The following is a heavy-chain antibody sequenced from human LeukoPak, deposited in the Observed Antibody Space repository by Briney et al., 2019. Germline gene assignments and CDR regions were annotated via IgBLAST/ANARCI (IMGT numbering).Heavy chain of an antibody. CDR2: IYTSGST. D-gene: IGHD6-19*01. CDR3: ARVTVAGLFYAFDI. J-gene: IGHJ3*02. CDR1: GGSISSYY. V-gene: IGHV4-4*07. Sequence: ASETLSLTYTVSGGSISSYYWSWIRQPAGKGLEWIGRIYTSGSTNYNPSLKSRVTISVDTSKNQFSLKLSSVTAADTAVYYCARVTVAGLFYAFDIWGQGTMVTVSS.